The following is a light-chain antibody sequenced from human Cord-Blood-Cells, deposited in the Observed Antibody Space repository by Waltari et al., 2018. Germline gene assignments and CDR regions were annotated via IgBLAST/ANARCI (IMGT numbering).Light chain of an antibody. V-gene: IGKV1-39*01. J-gene: IGKJ1*01. CDR1: QSISSY. CDR2: AAS. CDR3: QQSYSTLWT. Sequence: DIQMTQSPSSLSASVGDRVTITCRASQSISSYLNWDQQKPGKAPKLLIYAASSLQSGVPSMFSGSGSWTDFTLTISSLQPEDFSTYYCQQSYSTLWTFGQGTKVEIK.